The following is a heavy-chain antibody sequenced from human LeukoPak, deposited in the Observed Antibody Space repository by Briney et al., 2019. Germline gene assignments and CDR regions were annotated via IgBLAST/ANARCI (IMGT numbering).Heavy chain of an antibody. D-gene: IGHD3-10*02. CDR3: AELGITMIGCV. Sequence: PGGSLRLSCAASGFTFSSYCMRWVRQAPGKGLEWVANIKQDGSEKYYVDSVKGRFTISRDNAKNSLYLQMNSLRAEDTAVYYCAELGITMIGCVWGKGTTVTISS. V-gene: IGHV3-7*01. CDR1: GFTFSSYC. J-gene: IGHJ6*04. CDR2: IKQDGSEK.